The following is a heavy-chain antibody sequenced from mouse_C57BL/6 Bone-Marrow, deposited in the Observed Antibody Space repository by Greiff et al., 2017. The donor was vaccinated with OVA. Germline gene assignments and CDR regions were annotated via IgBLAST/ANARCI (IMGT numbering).Heavy chain of an antibody. CDR3: ARGRLTEPYFDY. CDR1: GYTFTNYW. CDR2: IYPGGGYT. Sequence: VQGVESGAELVRPGTSVKMSCKASGYTFTNYWIGWVKQRPGHGLEWIGDIYPGGGYTNYNEKFKGKATLTADKSSSTAYMQFSSLTSEDSAVYYCARGRLTEPYFDYWGQGTTLTVSA. J-gene: IGHJ2*01. D-gene: IGHD4-1*01. V-gene: IGHV1-63*01.